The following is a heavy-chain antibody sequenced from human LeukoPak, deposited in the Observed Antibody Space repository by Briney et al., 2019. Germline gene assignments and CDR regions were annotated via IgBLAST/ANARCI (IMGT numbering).Heavy chain of an antibody. Sequence: GASVKVSCKSSGYSFTAYYMHWVRQAPGQGLEWMGFINPNTGGTNYAQKFQGRVTMTRDTSISTAYMELSRLRSDDTAVYYCAAGVGVAAATPRSYYFDYWGQGTLVTVSS. J-gene: IGHJ4*02. CDR3: AAGVGVAAATPRSYYFDY. D-gene: IGHD6-13*01. CDR2: INPNTGGT. V-gene: IGHV1-2*02. CDR1: GYSFTAYY.